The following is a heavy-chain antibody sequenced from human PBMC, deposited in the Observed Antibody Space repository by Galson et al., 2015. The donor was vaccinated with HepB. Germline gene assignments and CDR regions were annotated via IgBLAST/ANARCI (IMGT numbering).Heavy chain of an antibody. CDR2: IWYDGSNK. J-gene: IGHJ4*02. D-gene: IGHD1-26*01. Sequence: SLRLSCAASGFTFSSYGMHWVRQAPGKGLEWVAVIWYDGSNKYYADSVKGRFTISRDNSKNTLYLQMNSLRAEDTAVYYYAKEVGAKWELRSYFDYWGQGTLVTVSS. CDR1: GFTFSSYG. V-gene: IGHV3-33*06. CDR3: AKEVGAKWELRSYFDY.